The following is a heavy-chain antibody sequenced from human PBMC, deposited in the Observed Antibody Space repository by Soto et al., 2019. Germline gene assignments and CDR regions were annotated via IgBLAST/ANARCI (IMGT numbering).Heavy chain of an antibody. CDR2: INTYTNNT. J-gene: IGHJ4*02. Sequence: QVQLVQSGAELKKPGASMKVSCKASGYTFTSFGITWVRQAPGQGLEWMGWINTYTNNTKYAHNFQGRVTMTTDTSTTTSDMELRSLVSDDTAVYYCGRESSGSGWSFDFWGQGSLVTCSS. CDR3: GRESSGSGWSFDF. V-gene: IGHV1-18*04. D-gene: IGHD6-19*01. CDR1: GYTFTSFG.